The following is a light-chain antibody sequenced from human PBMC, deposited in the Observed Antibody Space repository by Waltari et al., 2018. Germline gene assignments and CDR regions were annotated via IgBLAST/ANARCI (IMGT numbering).Light chain of an antibody. V-gene: IGLV2-14*03. CDR2: DFT. Sequence: QSALTQPASVSGSPGQSITISCSGVGSAVGASDSVSWHQHHPGKPPQVIIYDFTNRPSGVYDRFSASKSANTASLTISRLQPEDEADYFCSSQTLDGLVLFGGGTRLTVL. J-gene: IGLJ2*01. CDR3: SSQTLDGLVL. CDR1: GSAVGASDS.